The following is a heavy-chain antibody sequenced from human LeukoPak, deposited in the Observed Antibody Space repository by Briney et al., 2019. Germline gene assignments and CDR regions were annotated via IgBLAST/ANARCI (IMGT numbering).Heavy chain of an antibody. Sequence: GGSLRLSCAASGFTVSSNYMSWVRQPPGKGLEWVSVIYSGGSTYYADSVKGRFTISRDNSKNTLYLQMNSLRAEDTAVYYCARSPPFRQQLVTPTYYFDYWGQGTLVTVSS. CDR2: IYSGGST. V-gene: IGHV3-66*01. J-gene: IGHJ4*02. D-gene: IGHD6-13*01. CDR1: GFTVSSNY. CDR3: ARSPPFRQQLVTPTYYFDY.